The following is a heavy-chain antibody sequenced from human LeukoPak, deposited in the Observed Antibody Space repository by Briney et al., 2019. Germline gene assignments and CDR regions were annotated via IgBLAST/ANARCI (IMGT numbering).Heavy chain of an antibody. J-gene: IGHJ4*02. CDR3: AGGSGWLVDS. CDR2: IKQDGSEK. Sequence: GGSLTLSCAASGCTFRSFYMSWFRQAPGKGLEWVANIKQDGSEKFYVDSVRGRLTISRDNAKNSLYLQMNSLGVEDTAVYYCAGGSGWLVDSWGQGTLVTVSS. CDR1: GCTFRSFY. D-gene: IGHD5-24*01. V-gene: IGHV3-7*01.